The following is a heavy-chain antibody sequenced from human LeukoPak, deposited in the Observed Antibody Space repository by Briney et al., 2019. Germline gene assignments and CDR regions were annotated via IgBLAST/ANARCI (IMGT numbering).Heavy chain of an antibody. CDR1: GFTFSSSA. J-gene: IGHJ3*02. V-gene: IGHV1-58*01. CDR3: AAAKRLYCSGGSCYPDAFDI. Sequence: EASVKVSCKASGFTFSSSAVQWVRQARGQRLESIGWIVVGSDNTNYAQQFQGRVTITRDMSTRTVYMELSSLRSDDTAVYYCAAAKRLYCSGGSCYPDAFDIWGQGTMVTVSS. CDR2: IVVGSDNT. D-gene: IGHD2-15*01.